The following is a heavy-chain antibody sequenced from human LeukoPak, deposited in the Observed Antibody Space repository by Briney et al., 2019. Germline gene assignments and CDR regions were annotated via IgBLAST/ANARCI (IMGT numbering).Heavy chain of an antibody. Sequence: SETLSLTCAVSGYSISSGYYWGWIRQPPGKGLEWIGSIYHSGSTYYNPSLKSRVTISVDTSKNQFSLKLSSVTAADTAVYYCARGSHYYYGMDVWGKGTTVTLSS. CDR3: ARGSHYYYGMDV. CDR1: GYSISSGYY. V-gene: IGHV4-38-2*01. J-gene: IGHJ6*04. CDR2: IYHSGST.